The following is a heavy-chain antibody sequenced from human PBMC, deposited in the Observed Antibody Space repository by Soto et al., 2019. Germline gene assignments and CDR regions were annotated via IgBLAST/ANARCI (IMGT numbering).Heavy chain of an antibody. CDR1: GGSISSYY. J-gene: IGHJ6*03. CDR2: IYYSGST. V-gene: IGHV4-59*01. CDR3: ARVSGYYYYYYMDV. Sequence: HVQLQESGPGLVKPSETLSLTCTVSGGSISSYYWSWIRQPPGKGLEWIGYIYYSGSTNYNPSLKIRVTISVDTSKNQFSLKLSSVTAADTAVYYCARVSGYYYYYYMDVWGKGTTGTVSS.